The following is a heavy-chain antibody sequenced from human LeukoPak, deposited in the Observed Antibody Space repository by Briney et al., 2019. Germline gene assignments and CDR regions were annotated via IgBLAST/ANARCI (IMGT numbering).Heavy chain of an antibody. D-gene: IGHD1-14*01. V-gene: IGHV3-7*01. CDR3: TRDAGGYNNLYYMAV. Sequence: GGSLRLPCAASEFTFRSYWVEWLRQAPGKGLEWVANIKQDGSEKYYVDSVKGRFTISRDNDTNSVYLQMNSLRAEDTAADYCTRDAGGYNNLYYMAVWGKGTTVIVSS. CDR1: EFTFRSYW. CDR2: IKQDGSEK. J-gene: IGHJ6*03.